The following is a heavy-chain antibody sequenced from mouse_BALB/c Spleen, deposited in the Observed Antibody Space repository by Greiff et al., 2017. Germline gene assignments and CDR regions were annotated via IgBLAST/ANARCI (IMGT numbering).Heavy chain of an antibody. D-gene: IGHD2-2*01. CDR1: GYSITSGYY. CDR3: ARWLPRYFDV. Sequence: VQLQQSGPGLVKPSQSLSLTCSVTGYSITSGYYWNWIRQFPGNKLEWMGYISYDGSNNYNPSLKNRISITRDTSKNQFFLKLNSVTTEDTATYYCARWLPRYFDVWGAGTTVTVSS. V-gene: IGHV3-6*02. J-gene: IGHJ1*01. CDR2: ISYDGSN.